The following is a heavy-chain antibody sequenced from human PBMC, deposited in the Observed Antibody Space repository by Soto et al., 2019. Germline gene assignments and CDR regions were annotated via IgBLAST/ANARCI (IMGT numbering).Heavy chain of an antibody. V-gene: IGHV3-33*01. D-gene: IGHD1-26*01. Sequence: QVQLVESGGGVVQPGRSLRLSCAASGFTFSSYSMHWVRQAPGKGLEWVAVIWYDGSNKYYADSVKGRFTSSRDNSKNTLYLQMNSLRAEDPAVYYCARDLSWGPYGMDVWGQGTTVTVSS. CDR2: IWYDGSNK. J-gene: IGHJ6*02. CDR1: GFTFSSYS. CDR3: ARDLSWGPYGMDV.